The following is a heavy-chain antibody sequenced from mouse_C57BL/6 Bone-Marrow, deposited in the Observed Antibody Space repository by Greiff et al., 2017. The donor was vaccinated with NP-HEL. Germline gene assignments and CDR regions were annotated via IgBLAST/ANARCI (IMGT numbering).Heavy chain of an antibody. CDR1: GYTFTSYG. V-gene: IGHV1-81*01. Sequence: QVQLQQSGAELARPGASVKLSCKASGYTFTSYGISWVKQSPGPGLEWIGEIYPRSGNTYYNEKFKGKATLTADKSSSTAYMELRSLTSEDSAVYFCAWQRRLRGFAYWGQGTLVTVSA. D-gene: IGHD3-2*02. CDR2: IYPRSGNT. CDR3: AWQRRLRGFAY. J-gene: IGHJ3*01.